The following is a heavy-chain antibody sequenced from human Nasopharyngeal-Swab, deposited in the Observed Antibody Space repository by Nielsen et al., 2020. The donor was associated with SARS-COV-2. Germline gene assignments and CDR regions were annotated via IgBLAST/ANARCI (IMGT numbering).Heavy chain of an antibody. CDR2: IYTSGST. D-gene: IGHD4-17*01. Sequence: SETLSLTCTVSGGSISSYYWSWIRQPAGKGLEWIGRIYTSGSTNYNPSLKSRVTISVDTSKNQFSLKLSSVTAADTAVYYCARGTTVTTFFDYYGMDVWGQGTTVTVSS. J-gene: IGHJ6*02. V-gene: IGHV4-4*07. CDR1: GGSISSYY. CDR3: ARGTTVTTFFDYYGMDV.